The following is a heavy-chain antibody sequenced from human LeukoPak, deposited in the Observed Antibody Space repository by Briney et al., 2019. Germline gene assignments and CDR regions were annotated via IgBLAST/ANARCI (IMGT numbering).Heavy chain of an antibody. CDR3: ARRLYKSYYFDY. Sequence: PGGTLRLSRAASGFTFSSYGMSWVRQAPGKGLEWVAFIRYDGSNKYYADSVKGRFTISRDNAKNSLYLQMNSLRAEDTAVYYCARRLYKSYYFDYWGQGTLVTVSS. CDR1: GFTFSSYG. CDR2: IRYDGSNK. V-gene: IGHV3-33*08. J-gene: IGHJ4*02. D-gene: IGHD3-16*01.